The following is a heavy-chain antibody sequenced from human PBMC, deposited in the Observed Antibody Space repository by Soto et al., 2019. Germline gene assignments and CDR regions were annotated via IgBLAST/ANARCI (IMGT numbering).Heavy chain of an antibody. V-gene: IGHV4-59*01. D-gene: IGHD2-15*01. CDR2: MYYSGTT. CDR3: AAAYDY. J-gene: IGHJ4*02. CDR1: GASIKSYY. Sequence: QVQLQESGPGLVKPSETLSLTCTVSGASIKSYYWSWMRQFPGKGLEWIGNMYYSGTTNYNPSLQSIVTLSVDTSKNQFSLKLTSVTAADSAVYYCAAAYDYWGQGTLVTVSS.